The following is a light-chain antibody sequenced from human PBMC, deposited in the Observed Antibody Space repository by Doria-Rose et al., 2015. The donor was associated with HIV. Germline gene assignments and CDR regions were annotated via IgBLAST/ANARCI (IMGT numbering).Light chain of an antibody. Sequence: EIVLTQSPGTLSLSPGERATLSCRASQSFSSTYLAWYQRIPGQAPSLRIYDGSTRTTGIPDRFSASGSGTDFTLTINRLEPEDFALYYCHQYGTSWTFGQGTKVEI. CDR1: QSFSSTY. CDR3: HQYGTSWT. J-gene: IGKJ1*01. V-gene: IGKV3-20*01. CDR2: DGS.